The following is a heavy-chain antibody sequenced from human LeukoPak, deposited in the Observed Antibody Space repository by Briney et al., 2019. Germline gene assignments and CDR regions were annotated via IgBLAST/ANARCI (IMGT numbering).Heavy chain of an antibody. Sequence: PSETLSLTCTVSGGSISSYYWNWIRQPPGKGLEWIGFIYYTGSTNYNPSLKSRVTISVDTSKNQFSLKLSSVTAADTAVYYCARGYSIAAAGFSDCWGQGTLVTVSS. CDR3: ARGYSIAAAGFSDC. CDR1: GGSISSYY. D-gene: IGHD6-13*01. V-gene: IGHV4-59*01. J-gene: IGHJ4*02. CDR2: IYYTGST.